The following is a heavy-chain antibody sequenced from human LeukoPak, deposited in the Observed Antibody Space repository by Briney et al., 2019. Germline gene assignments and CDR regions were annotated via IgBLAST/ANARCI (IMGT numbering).Heavy chain of an antibody. Sequence: SETLSLTCTVSGGSISSSSYYWGWIRQPPGKELEWIGSIYYSGSTYYNPSLKSRVTISVDTSKNQFSLKLSSVTAADTAVYYCAKPEYSSGWYPHFDYWGQGTLVTVSS. J-gene: IGHJ4*02. CDR2: IYYSGST. CDR3: AKPEYSSGWYPHFDY. CDR1: GGSISSSSYY. D-gene: IGHD6-19*01. V-gene: IGHV4-39*07.